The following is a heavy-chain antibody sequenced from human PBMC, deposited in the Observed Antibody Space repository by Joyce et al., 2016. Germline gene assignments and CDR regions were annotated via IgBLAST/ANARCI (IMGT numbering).Heavy chain of an antibody. CDR2: ISYQGRDK. D-gene: IGHD3-10*01. CDR3: SKWGGNDGFDI. CDR1: GFTFRTYG. J-gene: IGHJ3*02. V-gene: IGHV3-30*18. Sequence: VQLVESLTLSCEASGFTFRTYGMHWVRPAPGKGLEWLAFISYQGRDKHYADSVKGRLTISRDNSKNTLDLQMNSLSADDTAVYYCSKWGGNDGFDIWGLGTMVTVSS.